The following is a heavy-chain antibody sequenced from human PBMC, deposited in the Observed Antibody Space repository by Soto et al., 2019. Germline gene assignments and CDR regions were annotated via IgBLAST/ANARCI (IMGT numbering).Heavy chain of an antibody. CDR2: INPKSGGT. CDR3: ARGDSTDCSNGVCSFFYNHDMDV. D-gene: IGHD2-8*01. J-gene: IGHJ6*02. V-gene: IGHV1-2*04. Sequence: ASVKVSCKASGHSFADYHIHWVRQAPGQGLEWLGRINPKSGGTSTAQKFQGWVTMTTDTSISTASMELTRLTSDDTAIYYCARGDSTDCSNGVCSFFYNHDMDVWGQGTTVTVSS. CDR1: GHSFADYH.